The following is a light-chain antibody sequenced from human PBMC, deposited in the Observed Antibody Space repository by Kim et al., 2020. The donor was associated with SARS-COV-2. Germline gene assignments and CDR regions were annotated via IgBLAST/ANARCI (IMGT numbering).Light chain of an antibody. J-gene: IGKJ4*01. CDR3: QQAGDFPIT. Sequence: ASVGDTVTITCRASQGIVGWLAWYQQKPGKAPMLLISAASTLQSGVPSRFSGSGSGTDFTLTISSLQPEDFASYYCQQAGDFPITFGGGTKVDIK. V-gene: IGKV1-12*01. CDR1: QGIVGW. CDR2: AAS.